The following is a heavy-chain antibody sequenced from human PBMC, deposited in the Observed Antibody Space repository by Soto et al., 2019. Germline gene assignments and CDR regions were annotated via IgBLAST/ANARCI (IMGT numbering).Heavy chain of an antibody. Sequence: PGEALRRPITCSWYSFSPHWLEWVRQMPGEGLEYMGIIYPGDSDARYSPSFQGQVTLSADKSISTAYLQWTSLKASDTAIYFCARARVSTPRLEDPFDIWGQGTMVTVSS. V-gene: IGHV5-51*01. CDR2: IYPGDSDA. CDR3: ARARVSTPRLEDPFDI. D-gene: IGHD5-12*01. CDR1: WYSFSPHW. J-gene: IGHJ3*02.